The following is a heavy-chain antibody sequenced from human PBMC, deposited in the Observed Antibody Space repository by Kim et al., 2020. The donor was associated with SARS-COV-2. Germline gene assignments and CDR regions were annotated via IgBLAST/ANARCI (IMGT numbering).Heavy chain of an antibody. CDR3: ARSLTLWSSSRPFQH. CDR2: INHSGST. J-gene: IGHJ1*01. Sequence: SETLSLTCAVYGGSFSGYYWSWIRQPPGKGLEWIGEINHSGSTNYNPSLKSRVTISVDTSKNQFSLKLSSVTAAGTAVYYCARSLTLWSSSRPFQHWGQGTLVTVSS. D-gene: IGHD6-6*01. CDR1: GGSFSGYY. V-gene: IGHV4-34*01.